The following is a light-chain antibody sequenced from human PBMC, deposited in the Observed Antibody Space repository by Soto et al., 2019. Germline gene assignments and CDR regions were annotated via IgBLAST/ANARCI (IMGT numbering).Light chain of an antibody. Sequence: QSVLTKPASVSWSPGQSVTIPCTEPRSYICDSNFISWYQHSPPKAPRLLIYEVNNRPSGVSRRFSASKAGNTASPTISGLLDDDEADYFCASFRSGTILVFGSGTKVTVL. CDR1: RSYICDSNF. CDR3: ASFRSGTILV. CDR2: EVN. J-gene: IGLJ1*01. V-gene: IGLV2-14*01.